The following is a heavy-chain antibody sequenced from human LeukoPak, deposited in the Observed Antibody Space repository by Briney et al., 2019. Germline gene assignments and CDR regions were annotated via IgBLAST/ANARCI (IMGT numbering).Heavy chain of an antibody. J-gene: IGHJ4*02. CDR3: ARVYSRALYN. Sequence: GGSLRLSCAASGFTFSTYWMTWVRLAPGKGLEWVADITQDGSEKYYVDSVKGRFTISRDNAKNSLYLQMNSLKVEDTAVYYCARVYSRALYNWGQGTLVTVSS. CDR1: GFTFSTYW. CDR2: ITQDGSEK. D-gene: IGHD2-15*01. V-gene: IGHV3-7*01.